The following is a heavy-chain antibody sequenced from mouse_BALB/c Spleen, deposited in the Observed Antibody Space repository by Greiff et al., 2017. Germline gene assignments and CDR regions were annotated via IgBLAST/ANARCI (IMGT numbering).Heavy chain of an antibody. D-gene: IGHD2-1*01. CDR2: IYPGGGYT. CDR1: GYTFTNYW. Sequence: QVQLQQSGAELVRPGTSVKISCKASGYTFTNYWLGWVKQSPGHGLEWIGDIYPGGGYTNYNEKFKGKATLTADTSSSTAYMQLSSLTSEDSAVYFCARGDGNYDYYAMDYWGQGTSVTVSS. CDR3: ARGDGNYDYYAMDY. J-gene: IGHJ4*01. V-gene: IGHV1-63*02.